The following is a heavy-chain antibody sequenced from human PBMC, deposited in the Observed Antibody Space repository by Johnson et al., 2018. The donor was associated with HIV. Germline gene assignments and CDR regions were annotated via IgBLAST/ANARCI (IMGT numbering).Heavy chain of an antibody. CDR3: ARVTNSDAFDI. J-gene: IGHJ3*02. D-gene: IGHD2-8*01. Sequence: VQLVESGGGLVQPGGSLRLSCAASGFTFSRYWMSWVRQAPGKGLEWVANIKQDGSEKYYVDSVKGRFTISRDNAKNSLYLQMNSLRAGDTAVYYCARVTNSDAFDIWGQGTMVTVSS. CDR2: IKQDGSEK. V-gene: IGHV3-7*01. CDR1: GFTFSRYW.